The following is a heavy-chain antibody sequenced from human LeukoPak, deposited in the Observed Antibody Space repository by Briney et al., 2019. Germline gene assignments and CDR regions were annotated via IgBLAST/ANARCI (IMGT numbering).Heavy chain of an antibody. J-gene: IGHJ6*03. CDR2: ISSSHTYI. CDR1: GFTFNNYN. CDR3: ARDFQAPGYKRESYYYMDV. D-gene: IGHD1-14*01. V-gene: IGHV3-21*01. Sequence: GGSLRLSCAASGFTFNNYNMNWVRQAPGKGLEWVSSISSSHTYIYYADSVKGRFTISRDNAKNSLYLQMNSLRAEDTAVYYCARDFQAPGYKRESYYYMDVWGKGTTVSVSS.